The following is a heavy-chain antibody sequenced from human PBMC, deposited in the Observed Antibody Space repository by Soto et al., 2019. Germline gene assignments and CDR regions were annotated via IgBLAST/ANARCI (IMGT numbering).Heavy chain of an antibody. CDR3: AKDRRYYFDY. CDR2: ISYDGSNK. V-gene: IGHV3-30*18. CDR1: GFTFSSYG. J-gene: IGHJ4*02. Sequence: QVQLVESGGGVVQPGRSLRLSCAASGFTFSSYGMHWVRQAPGKGLEWVAVISYDGSNKYYADSVKGRFTISRDNSKNTLYQQMNSLRAEDTAVYYCAKDRRYYFDYWGQGTLVTVSS.